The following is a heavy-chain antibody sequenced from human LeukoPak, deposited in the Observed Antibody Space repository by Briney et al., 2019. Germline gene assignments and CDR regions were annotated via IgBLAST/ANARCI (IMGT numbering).Heavy chain of an antibody. Sequence: GGSLRLSCAASGFSVSSNYMSWVRQAPGKGLEWVSVIYSDGSTFYADSVKGRLTISRDNSKNTLYLQMHSLRVEDTAVYYCARDPAPTVDLTGGWADYWGQGTLVTVSS. CDR1: GFSVSSNY. D-gene: IGHD4-23*01. J-gene: IGHJ4*02. CDR2: IYSDGST. CDR3: ARDPAPTVDLTGGWADY. V-gene: IGHV3-66*01.